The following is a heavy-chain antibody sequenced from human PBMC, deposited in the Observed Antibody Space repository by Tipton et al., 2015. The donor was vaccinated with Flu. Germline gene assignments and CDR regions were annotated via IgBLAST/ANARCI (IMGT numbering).Heavy chain of an antibody. CDR1: GFTFSSYA. V-gene: IGHV3-23*01. D-gene: IGHD3-22*01. CDR2: ISGSGEST. Sequence: SLRLSCAASGFTFSSYAMSWVRQAPGKGLEWVSGISGSGESTFYADSVKGRFTISRDNSKNTLYLQMNSLRAEDTAVYHCAKPPYDSGGYYFDFWGQGTLVTVSS. J-gene: IGHJ4*02. CDR3: AKPPYDSGGYYFDF.